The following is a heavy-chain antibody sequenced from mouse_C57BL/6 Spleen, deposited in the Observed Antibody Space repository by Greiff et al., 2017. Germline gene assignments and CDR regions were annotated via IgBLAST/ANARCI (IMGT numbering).Heavy chain of an antibody. CDR2: ISDGGSYT. V-gene: IGHV5-4*01. D-gene: IGHD4-1*01. J-gene: IGHJ4*01. CDR1: GFTFSSYA. CDR3: AREGTGTGPYAMDY. Sequence: EVQVVESGGGLVKPGGSLKLSCAASGFTFSSYAMSWVRQTPEKRLEWVATISDGGSYTYYPDNVKGRFTISRDNAKNNLYLQMSHLKSEDTAMYYCAREGTGTGPYAMDYWGQGTSVTVSS.